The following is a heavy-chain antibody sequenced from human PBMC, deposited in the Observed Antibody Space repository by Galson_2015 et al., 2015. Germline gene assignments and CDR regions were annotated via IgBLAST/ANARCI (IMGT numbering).Heavy chain of an antibody. CDR1: RYTFTGYY. D-gene: IGHD3-9*01. V-gene: IGHV1-2*06. J-gene: IGHJ4*02. CDR3: AGNGYFDWLFIDY. CDR2: INPNSGGT. Sequence: SVKVSCKASRYTFTGYYMHWVRQAPGQGLEWMGRINPNSGGTNYAQKFQGRVTMTRDTSISTAYMELSRLRSDDTAVYYCAGNGYFDWLFIDYWGQGTLVTVSS.